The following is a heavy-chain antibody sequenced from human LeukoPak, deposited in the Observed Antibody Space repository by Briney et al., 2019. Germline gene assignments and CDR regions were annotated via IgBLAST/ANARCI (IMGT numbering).Heavy chain of an antibody. CDR3: AKSGLNRFDY. J-gene: IGHJ4*02. V-gene: IGHV3-23*01. CDR1: GFTFSSYA. Sequence: GGSLRLSCAASGFTFSSYAMSWVRQAPGKGLEWVSTISGRDDSAYYADSVKGRFTISRDNSKNTLYLQVNSLRAEDTPVYYCAKSGLNRFDYWGQGTLVTVSS. D-gene: IGHD2-15*01. CDR2: ISGRDDSA.